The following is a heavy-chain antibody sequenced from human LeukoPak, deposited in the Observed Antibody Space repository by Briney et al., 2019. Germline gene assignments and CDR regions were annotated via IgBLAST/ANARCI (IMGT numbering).Heavy chain of an antibody. J-gene: IGHJ5*01. Sequence: GGSFRPSFPPPGFTFRTPYRTWVRQVQGRGLEWVSVIYSGGSTYYADSVKGRFTISRDNSKNTLYLQMNSLRAEDTAVYYCARAPTNYVASWGQGTLVTVSS. CDR3: ARAPTNYVAS. CDR1: GFTFRTPY. V-gene: IGHV3-53*01. D-gene: IGHD3-16*01. CDR2: IYSGGST.